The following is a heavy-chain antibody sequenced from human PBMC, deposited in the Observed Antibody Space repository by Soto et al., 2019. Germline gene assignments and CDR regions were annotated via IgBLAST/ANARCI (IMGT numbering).Heavy chain of an antibody. CDR2: MNPNSGNT. V-gene: IGHV1-8*01. J-gene: IGHJ6*02. CDR3: ARERTGTASIDV. D-gene: IGHD1-1*01. Sequence: QVQLVQSGAEVKKPGASVKVSCKASGYTFTSYDINWVRQATGQGLEWMGWMNPNSGNTGYAQKFRGRVTMTRNTSISAAYMELSSLRSEVTAVYYCARERTGTASIDVWGQGTTVTVSS. CDR1: GYTFTSYD.